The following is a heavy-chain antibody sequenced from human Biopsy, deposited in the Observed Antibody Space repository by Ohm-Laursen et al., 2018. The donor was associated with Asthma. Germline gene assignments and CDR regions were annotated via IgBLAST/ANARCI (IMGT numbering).Heavy chain of an antibody. V-gene: IGHV3-7*01. CDR1: GFTFNSYW. CDR3: ARGGYCTSPTCPWGRYATDV. Sequence: SLRLSCAASGFTFNSYWMSWVRQAPGKGLEWVANIKKDGSEEYYVDSVKGRFTISRDNAKSSLFLHMNSLRAGDSAVYYCARGGYCTSPTCPWGRYATDVWGQGTTVTVSS. CDR2: IKKDGSEE. J-gene: IGHJ6*02. D-gene: IGHD2-8*01.